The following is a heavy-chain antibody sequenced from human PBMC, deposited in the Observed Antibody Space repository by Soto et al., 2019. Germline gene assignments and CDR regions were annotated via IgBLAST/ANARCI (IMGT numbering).Heavy chain of an antibody. V-gene: IGHV1-18*01. Sequence: QVQLVQSGAEVKKPGASVKVSCKASGYTFTSYGISWVRQAPGQGLEWMGWISAYNGNTNYAQKLQGRVTMTTDTSTSTAYMELRSLRSDDTAVYYCARAIVGATNYYYYGMYVWGQGTTVTVSS. CDR3: ARAIVGATNYYYYGMYV. CDR1: GYTFTSYG. J-gene: IGHJ6*02. D-gene: IGHD1-26*01. CDR2: ISAYNGNT.